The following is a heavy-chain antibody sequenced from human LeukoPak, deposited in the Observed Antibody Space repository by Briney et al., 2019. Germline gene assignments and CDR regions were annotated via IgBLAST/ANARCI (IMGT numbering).Heavy chain of an antibody. J-gene: IGHJ4*02. CDR1: GGSISSYY. CDR3: ARESGGGYSYDLDY. D-gene: IGHD5-18*01. CDR2: IYYSGST. Sequence: PSETLSLTCTVSGGSISSYYWSWIRQPPGKGLEWIGYIYYSGSTNYNPSLKSRVTISVDKSKNQFSLKLSSVTAADTAVYYCARESGGGYSYDLDYWGQGTLVTVSS. V-gene: IGHV4-59*01.